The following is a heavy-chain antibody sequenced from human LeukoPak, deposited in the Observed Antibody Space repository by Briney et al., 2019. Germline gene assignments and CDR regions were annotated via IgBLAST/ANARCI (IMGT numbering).Heavy chain of an antibody. CDR1: GFPFSNNA. Sequence: GGSLRLSCAASGFPFSNNAMSWVRQAPGKGLEWVSSISSSGSGTYYADSVKGRLTISRDNSKKTLFLQMNSLRVEDTAVYYWAKAHGGTPTWFDPGAQEPLVPVP. V-gene: IGHV3-23*01. CDR3: AKAHGGTPTWFDP. D-gene: IGHD1-26*01. CDR2: ISSSGSGT. J-gene: IGHJ5*02.